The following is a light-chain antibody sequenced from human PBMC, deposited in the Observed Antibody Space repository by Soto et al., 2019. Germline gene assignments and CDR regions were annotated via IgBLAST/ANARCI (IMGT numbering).Light chain of an antibody. V-gene: IGLV2-14*01. Sequence: ITISCTGTSSDVGGYNYVSWYQQHPGKAPKLIIYEVTHRPSGVSSRFYGSRSGNTASLTISGLQAEDEADYYCKSRTTRNTLVFGGGTKVTVL. CDR3: KSRTTRNTLV. CDR1: SSDVGGYNY. CDR2: EVT. J-gene: IGLJ3*02.